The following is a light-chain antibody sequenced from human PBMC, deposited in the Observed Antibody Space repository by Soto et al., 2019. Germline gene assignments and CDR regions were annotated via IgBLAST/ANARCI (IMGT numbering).Light chain of an antibody. J-gene: IGKJ1*01. CDR2: AAS. Sequence: DLQLTQSPSSLAASVGDRFTITFRASQSISSYLNWYQQKPGKAPKLLIYAASSLQSWVTSRFSGSGSGTDFTLTINSILPEDFATYYCEQSHSAQWTCGNGPKGDIK. V-gene: IGKV1-39*01. CDR1: QSISSY. CDR3: EQSHSAQWT.